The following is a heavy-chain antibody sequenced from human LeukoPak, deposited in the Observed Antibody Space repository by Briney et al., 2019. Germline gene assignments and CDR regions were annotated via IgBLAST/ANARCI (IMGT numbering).Heavy chain of an antibody. CDR1: GFAFSSYA. J-gene: IGHJ3*02. CDR2: ISYDGSNK. V-gene: IGHV3-30-3*01. Sequence: GRSLRLSCAASGFAFSSYAMHWVRQAPGKGLEWVAVISYDGSNKYYADSAKGRFTISRDNSKNTLYLQMNSLRAEDTAVYYCARSQLGIYIPGAFDIWGQGTMVTVSS. D-gene: IGHD7-27*01. CDR3: ARSQLGIYIPGAFDI.